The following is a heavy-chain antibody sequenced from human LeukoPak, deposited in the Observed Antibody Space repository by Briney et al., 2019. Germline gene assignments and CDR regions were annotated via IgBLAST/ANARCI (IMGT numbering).Heavy chain of an antibody. V-gene: IGHV4-34*01. CDR2: INHSGYT. CDR1: GVSFDDYY. J-gene: IGHJ4*02. D-gene: IGHD4-17*01. CDR3: TRMTTGHDY. Sequence: SETLSLTCAVSGVSFDDYYWGWVRQTPGKGLEWLGEINHSGYTNDSPSLKGRVTLSIDTSNKQFSLNLRSVTVADAGIYYCTRMTTGHDYWGQGTLVTVSS.